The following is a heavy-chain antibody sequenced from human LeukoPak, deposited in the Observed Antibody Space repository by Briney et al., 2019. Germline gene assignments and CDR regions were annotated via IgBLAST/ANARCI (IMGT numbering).Heavy chain of an antibody. CDR1: GFTFSSYA. CDR2: IVFDGSEE. Sequence: GRSLRLSCAASGFTFSSYAMHWVRQAPGKGLEWVAVIVFDGSEEYYADSVKGRFTISRDNSKNTVFLQMNSLRPEDTAVYYCARDLFYYYYLDVWGKGTTVTVSS. V-gene: IGHV3-30*04. CDR3: ARDLFYYYYLDV. J-gene: IGHJ6*03.